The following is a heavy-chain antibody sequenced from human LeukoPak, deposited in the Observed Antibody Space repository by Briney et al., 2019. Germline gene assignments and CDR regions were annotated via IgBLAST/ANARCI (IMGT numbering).Heavy chain of an antibody. V-gene: IGHV4-30-4*01. Sequence: SQTLSLTCTVFGASINSDIFYLNWIRQSPGKGLEWIGAIHNSRGTSYNPSLESRLTISVDPSGNKFFLKMTSVTDADTATYYCGKVGGNTNSWGQGTLVTVSS. D-gene: IGHD4-23*01. CDR3: GKVGGNTNS. CDR1: GASINSDIFY. CDR2: IHNSRGT. J-gene: IGHJ4*02.